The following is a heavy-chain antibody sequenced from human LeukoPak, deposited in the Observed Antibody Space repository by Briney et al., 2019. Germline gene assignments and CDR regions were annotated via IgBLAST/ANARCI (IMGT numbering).Heavy chain of an antibody. CDR2: INPSGGGT. CDR1: GYTFTSYY. J-gene: IGHJ4*02. V-gene: IGHV1-46*01. Sequence: GASVKVSCKASGYTFTSYYMHWVRQAPGQGLEWMGIINPSGGGTSYAQKFQGRVTMTRDTSTSTVYMELSSLRSEDTAVYYCARDPAGRACFDYWGQGTLVTVSS. D-gene: IGHD3-10*01. CDR3: ARDPAGRACFDY.